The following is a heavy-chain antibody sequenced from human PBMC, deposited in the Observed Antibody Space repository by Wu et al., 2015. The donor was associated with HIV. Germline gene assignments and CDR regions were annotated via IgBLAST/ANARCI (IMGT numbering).Heavy chain of an antibody. J-gene: IGHJ4*02. V-gene: IGHV1-18*04. Sequence: QVQLVQSGAEMKNSGASVKVSCEASTYTFIGYYLHWVRQAPGQGLEWMGWISAYNGNTNYAQKLQGRVTMTTDTSTSTAYMELRSLRSDDTAVYYCARARVYGSGSVFFDYWGQGTLVTVSS. D-gene: IGHD3-10*01. CDR1: TYTFIGYY. CDR3: ARARVYGSGSVFFDY. CDR2: ISAYNGNT.